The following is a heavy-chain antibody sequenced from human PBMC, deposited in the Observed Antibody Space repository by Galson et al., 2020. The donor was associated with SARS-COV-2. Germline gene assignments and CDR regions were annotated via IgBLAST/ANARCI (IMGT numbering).Heavy chain of an antibody. D-gene: IGHD3-22*01. CDR3: ARGVSRTMIVVVITTRVYWFDP. J-gene: IGHJ5*02. V-gene: IGHV1-8*01. CDR2: MNPNSGNT. Sequence: ASVKVSCKASGYTFTSYDINWVRQATGQGLEWMGWMNPNSGNTGYAQKFQGRVTMTRNTSISTAYMELSSLRSEDTAVYYCARGVSRTMIVVVITTRVYWFDPWGQGTLVTVSS. CDR1: GYTFTSYD.